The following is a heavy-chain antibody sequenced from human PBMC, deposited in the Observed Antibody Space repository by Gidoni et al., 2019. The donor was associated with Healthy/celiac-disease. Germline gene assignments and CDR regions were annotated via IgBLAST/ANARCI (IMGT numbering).Heavy chain of an antibody. CDR3: ARDGDFWSGYYSDYYYGMDV. D-gene: IGHD3-3*01. J-gene: IGHJ6*02. CDR1: GFTFSSYS. Sequence: EVQLVESGGGLVQPGGSLRLSCAASGFTFSSYSMNWVRQAPGKGLEWVSYIRRSSSTIDYADSVKGRFTISRENAKNSLYLQMNSLRAEDTAVYYCARDGDFWSGYYSDYYYGMDVWGQGTTVTVSS. V-gene: IGHV3-48*01. CDR2: IRRSSSTI.